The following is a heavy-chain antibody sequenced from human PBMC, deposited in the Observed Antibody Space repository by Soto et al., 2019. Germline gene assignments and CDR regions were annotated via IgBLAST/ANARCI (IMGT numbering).Heavy chain of an antibody. D-gene: IGHD4-4*01. CDR3: ARHRRPGAYTDLDY. Sequence: SAQVSFKDSCYTFRSYGISWVRQTPGQGLEWMGWISAYNSNINYAQKLQGRVTMTTDTSTSTAYLQWSSLKASDTAIYYCARHRRPGAYTDLDYWGQGSLVTVSS. CDR2: ISAYNSNI. V-gene: IGHV1-18*01. J-gene: IGHJ4*02. CDR1: CYTFRSYG.